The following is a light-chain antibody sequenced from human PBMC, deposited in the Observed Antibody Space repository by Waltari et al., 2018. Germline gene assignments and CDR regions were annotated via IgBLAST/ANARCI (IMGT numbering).Light chain of an antibody. Sequence: DIQMTQSPSSLSASVGDRVTITCRASQNIISHLHWYQLKPGRAPKLLIYAASSLQSGVPSRFGGSRSGTDFTLTITSLQPEDFATYYCQQSYSSPRTFGQGTRVEIK. CDR1: QNIISH. CDR3: QQSYSSPRT. V-gene: IGKV1-39*01. CDR2: AAS. J-gene: IGKJ1*01.